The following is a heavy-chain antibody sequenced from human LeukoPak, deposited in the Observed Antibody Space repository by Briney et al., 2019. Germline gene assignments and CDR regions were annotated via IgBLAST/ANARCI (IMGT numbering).Heavy chain of an antibody. D-gene: IGHD1-26*01. J-gene: IGHJ4*02. CDR3: ARPTSGTYVDY. CDR2: IWYDGSNK. CDR1: GFTFSRYG. V-gene: IGHV3-33*01. Sequence: GGSLRLSCAASGFTFSRYGMHWVRQAPGKGLEWVAVIWYDGSNKYYADSVKGRFTISRDTSENTLHLQMSSLTADDTGMYYCARPTSGTYVDYWGQGTLVSVSS.